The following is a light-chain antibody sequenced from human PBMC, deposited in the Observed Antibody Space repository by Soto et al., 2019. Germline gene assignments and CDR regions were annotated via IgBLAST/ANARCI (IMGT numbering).Light chain of an antibody. J-gene: IGLJ2*01. Sequence: QSALTQPASVSGSPGQSITISCTGTSSDFGTYNYVSWYQQHPGKAPKLMIYDVNNRPSGVSKRFSGSKSGYTASLTISGLQAEDEADYYCSSYTSSSTLFGGGTKLTVL. CDR3: SSYTSSSTL. CDR2: DVN. V-gene: IGLV2-14*03. CDR1: SSDFGTYNY.